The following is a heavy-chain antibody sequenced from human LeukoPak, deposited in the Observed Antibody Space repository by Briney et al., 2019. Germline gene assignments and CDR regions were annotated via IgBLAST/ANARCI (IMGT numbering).Heavy chain of an antibody. V-gene: IGHV1-69*13. J-gene: IGHJ4*02. CDR2: IISIFGTA. D-gene: IGHD3-22*01. CDR1: GGTFISYA. Sequence: ASVKVSCKASGGTFISYAISWVRQAPGQGLEWMGGIISIFGTANYAQKFQGRVTITADESTSTAYMELSSLRSEDTAVYYCARGPAPDSSGYQYYFDYWGQGTLVTVSS. CDR3: ARGPAPDSSGYQYYFDY.